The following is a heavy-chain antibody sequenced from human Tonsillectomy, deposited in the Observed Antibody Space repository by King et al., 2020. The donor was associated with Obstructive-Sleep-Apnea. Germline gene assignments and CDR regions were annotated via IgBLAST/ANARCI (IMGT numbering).Heavy chain of an antibody. CDR3: ARRSHYYGMDV. CDR1: GGSISTYY. J-gene: IGHJ6*02. Sequence: VQLQESGPGLVKPSETLSLTCTVSGGSISTYYWSWIRQPPGKGLEWIGYIYSSGSTNYNPSLKSRVTISVDTSKNQFSLKLSSVTAADTAVYYCARRSHYYGMDVWGQGTTVTVSS. CDR2: IYSSGST. V-gene: IGHV4-59*08.